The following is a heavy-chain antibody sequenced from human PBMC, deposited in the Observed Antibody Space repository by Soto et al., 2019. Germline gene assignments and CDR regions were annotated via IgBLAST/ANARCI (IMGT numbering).Heavy chain of an antibody. CDR1: GFTFTSSA. Sequence: SVKVSCKASGFTFTSSAVQWVRQARGQRLEWIGWIVVGSGNTNYAQKFQERVTITRDMSTSTAYMELSSLRSEDTAVYYCAAVDRNLDAFDIWGQGTMVTVSS. V-gene: IGHV1-58*01. D-gene: IGHD1-1*01. CDR3: AAVDRNLDAFDI. CDR2: IVVGSGNT. J-gene: IGHJ3*02.